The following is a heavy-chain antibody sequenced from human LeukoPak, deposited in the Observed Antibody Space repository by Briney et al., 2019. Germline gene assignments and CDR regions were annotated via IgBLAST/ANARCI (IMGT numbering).Heavy chain of an antibody. CDR1: GLTFSNNA. V-gene: IGHV3-23*01. CDR3: ARRGWLVNFDY. CDR2: ISSSGDNT. J-gene: IGHJ4*02. D-gene: IGHD6-19*01. Sequence: GGSLRLSCAASGLTFSNNAMSWVRQAPGRGLERVSSISSSGDNTHYADSVKGRFTISRDNSKDTLYLQMNTLRAEDTAIYYCARRGWLVNFDYWGQGTLVSVSS.